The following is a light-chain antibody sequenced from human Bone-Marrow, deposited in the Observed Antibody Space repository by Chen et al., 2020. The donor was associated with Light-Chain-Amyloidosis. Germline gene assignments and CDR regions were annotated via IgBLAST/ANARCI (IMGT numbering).Light chain of an antibody. CDR3: QVWDGANENGGI. CDR1: NIASKS. J-gene: IGLJ2*01. Sequence: YVLTQPPSVSVPPGQTAAITCGGDNIASKSVYWYQQRPGQAHGMVDHDNAARPSGISEGFFGSSWLQTASLTVGRVEVGDEADSYGQVWDGANENGGIVGGGTKLTV. V-gene: IGLV3-21*02. CDR2: DNA.